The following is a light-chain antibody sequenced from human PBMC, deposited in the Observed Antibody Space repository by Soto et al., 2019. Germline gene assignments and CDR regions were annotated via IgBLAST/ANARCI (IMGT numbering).Light chain of an antibody. CDR3: RKSNNLPPT. CDR2: GAS. CDR1: QSVRIN. Sequence: LSGSPGERATLSCRASQSVRINLAWYQQKPGQPPRLLIYGASTSATGIPARFSGSGSGTEFTLTISSLQSEDFAVYYCRKSNNLPPTFGPAPKVDI. J-gene: IGKJ1*01. V-gene: IGKV3-15*01.